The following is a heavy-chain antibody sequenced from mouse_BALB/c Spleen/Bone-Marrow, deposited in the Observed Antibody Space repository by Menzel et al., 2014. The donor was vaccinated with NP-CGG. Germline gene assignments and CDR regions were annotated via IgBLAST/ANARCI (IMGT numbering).Heavy chain of an antibody. CDR1: GYTFTSYW. J-gene: IGHJ2*01. D-gene: IGHD1-2*01. Sequence: LQESGSELVRPGASVKLSCKASGYTFTSYWMHWVKQRPGQGLEWIGNIYPGSGSTNYDEKFKSKATLTVDTSSSTAYMQLSNLTSKDSAVYYCTPRLRYWGQGTTLTVSS. CDR3: TPRLRY. CDR2: IYPGSGST. V-gene: IGHV1S22*01.